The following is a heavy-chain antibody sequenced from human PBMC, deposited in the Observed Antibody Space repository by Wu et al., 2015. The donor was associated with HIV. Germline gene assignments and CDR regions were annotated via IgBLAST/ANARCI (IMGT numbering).Heavy chain of an antibody. D-gene: IGHD3-9*01. CDR2: ISPDRGGT. CDR3: ARAVAGRLFDWLPHLDH. J-gene: IGHJ1*01. CDR1: GYIFSDNY. Sequence: VQLVQSGAEVQKPGASVKVSCKASGYIFSDNYIHWVRQAPGQGLEWLGWISPDRGGTNIAEKFQGRLTLTRDTSISTFYMALSRLRSDDTALYYCARAVAGRLFDWLPHLDHWGQGALVTVSS. V-gene: IGHV1-2*02.